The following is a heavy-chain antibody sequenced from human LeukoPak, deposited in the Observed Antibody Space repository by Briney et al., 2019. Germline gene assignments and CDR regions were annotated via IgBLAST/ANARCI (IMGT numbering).Heavy chain of an antibody. J-gene: IGHJ6*02. CDR3: ARERTSTWIQPGRYYYGMDV. CDR2: IDSSGNT. Sequence: SETLSLTCTVSGGSISTSGYYWGWIRQPPGKGLEYFASIDSSGNTYYNPSLKSRVTISVDTSKNQFSLKLSSVTAADTAVYYCARERTSTWIQPGRYYYGMDVWGQETTVTVSS. CDR1: GGSISTSGYY. V-gene: IGHV4-39*07. D-gene: IGHD5-18*01.